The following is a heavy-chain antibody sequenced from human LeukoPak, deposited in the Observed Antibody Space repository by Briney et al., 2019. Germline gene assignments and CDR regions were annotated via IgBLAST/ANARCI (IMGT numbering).Heavy chain of an antibody. CDR1: GDSVSSNSAA. CDR2: TYYRSKWYN. D-gene: IGHD3-22*01. J-gene: IGHJ3*02. V-gene: IGHV6-1*01. CDR3: ARDHPWYYDSSGYYPHDAFDI. Sequence: SQTLSLTCAISGDSVSSNSAAWNWIRQSPSRGLEWLGRTYYRSKWYNDYAVSVKSRITINPDSSKNQFSLQLNSVTPEDTAVYYCARDHPWYYDSSGYYPHDAFDIWGQGTMVTVSS.